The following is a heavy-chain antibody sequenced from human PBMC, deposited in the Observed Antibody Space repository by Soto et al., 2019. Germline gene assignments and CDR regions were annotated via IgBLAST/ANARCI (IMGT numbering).Heavy chain of an antibody. J-gene: IGHJ3*02. CDR3: ARMRAYYYDSSGHPGAFDI. D-gene: IGHD3-22*01. V-gene: IGHV3-53*01. CDR2: IYSGGST. Sequence: GGSLRLSCAASGFTVSSNYMSWVRQTPGKGLEWVSVIYSGGSTYYADSVKGRFTISRDNSKNTLYLQMNSLRAEDTAVYYCARMRAYYYDSSGHPGAFDIWGQGTMVTVSS. CDR1: GFTVSSNY.